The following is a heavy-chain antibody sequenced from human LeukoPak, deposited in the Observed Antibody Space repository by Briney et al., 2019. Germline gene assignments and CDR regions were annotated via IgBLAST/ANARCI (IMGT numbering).Heavy chain of an antibody. Sequence: AGGSLRLSCAASGFTVSSNYMSWVRQAPGKGLEWVSVIYSGGSTYYADSVKGRFTISRDNSKNTLYLQMNSLRAEDTAVYYCARDQGPYGDHRWFDPWGQGTLVTVSS. CDR3: ARDQGPYGDHRWFDP. CDR2: IYSGGST. V-gene: IGHV3-66*01. D-gene: IGHD4-17*01. CDR1: GFTVSSNY. J-gene: IGHJ5*02.